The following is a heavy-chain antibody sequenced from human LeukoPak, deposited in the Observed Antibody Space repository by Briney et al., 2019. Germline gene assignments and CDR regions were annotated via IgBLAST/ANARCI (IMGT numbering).Heavy chain of an antibody. D-gene: IGHD3-22*01. CDR3: AKFGYYDSSGPGVNFDY. CDR1: GFTFDDYA. Sequence: QPGRSLRLSCAASGFTFDDYAMHWVRQAPGKGLEWVSGISWNSGSIGYADSVKDRFTISRDNSKNTLYLQMNSLRAEDTAVYYCAKFGYYDSSGPGVNFDYWGQGTLVTVSS. CDR2: ISWNSGSI. V-gene: IGHV3-9*01. J-gene: IGHJ4*02.